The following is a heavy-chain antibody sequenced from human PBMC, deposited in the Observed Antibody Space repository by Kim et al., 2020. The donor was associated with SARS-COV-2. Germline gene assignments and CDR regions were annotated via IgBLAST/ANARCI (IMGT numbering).Heavy chain of an antibody. CDR2: T. V-gene: IGHV1-18*01. Sequence: TNYAQKLQGRVTMTTDTSTSTAYMELRSLRSDDTAVYYCARDLITGGFDPWGQGTLVTVSS. CDR3: ARDLITGGFDP. J-gene: IGHJ5*02. D-gene: IGHD3-16*01.